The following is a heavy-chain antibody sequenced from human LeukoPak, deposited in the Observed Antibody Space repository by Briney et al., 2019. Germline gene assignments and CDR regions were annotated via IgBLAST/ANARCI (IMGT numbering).Heavy chain of an antibody. CDR2: ISSSSSYI. Sequence: GGSLRLSCAASGFTFSSYSMNWVRQAPGKGLEWVSSISSSSSYIYYADSVKGRFTISRDNAKNSLYLQMNSLRAEDTAVYYCARNLYYDFWSGYYSDWGQGTLVTVSS. CDR1: GFTFSSYS. CDR3: ARNLYYDFWSGYYSD. J-gene: IGHJ4*02. V-gene: IGHV3-21*01. D-gene: IGHD3-3*01.